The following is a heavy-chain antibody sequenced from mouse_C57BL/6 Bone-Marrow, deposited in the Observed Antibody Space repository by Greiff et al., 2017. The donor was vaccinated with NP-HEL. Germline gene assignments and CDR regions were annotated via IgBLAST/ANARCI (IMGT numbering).Heavy chain of an antibody. V-gene: IGHV1-52*01. CDR3: AREGLRRLPWFAY. D-gene: IGHD1-2*01. J-gene: IGHJ3*01. CDR1: GYTFTSYW. Sequence: QVQLQQPGAELVRPGSSVKLSCKASGYTFTSYWMHWVKQRPIQGLEWIGNIDPSDSETHYIQKFKDKATLTVDKSSSTAYMQLSSLTSEDSAVYYCAREGLRRLPWFAYWGQGTLVTVSA. CDR2: IDPSDSET.